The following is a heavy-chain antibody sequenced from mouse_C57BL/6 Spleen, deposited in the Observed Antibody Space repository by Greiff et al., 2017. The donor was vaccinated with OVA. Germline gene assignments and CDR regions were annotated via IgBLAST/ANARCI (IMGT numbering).Heavy chain of an antibody. CDR3: ARDGSYYFDD. J-gene: IGHJ2*01. CDR2: IYPGSGNT. CDR1: GYTFTDYY. V-gene: IGHV1-76*01. D-gene: IGHD2-3*01. Sequence: VQLQQSGAELVRPGASVKLSCKASGYTFTDYYINWVKQRPGQGLEWIARIYPGSGNTYYNEKFKGKATLTAEKSSSTAYMQLSSLTSEDSAVYFCARDGSYYFDDWGQGTTLTVSS.